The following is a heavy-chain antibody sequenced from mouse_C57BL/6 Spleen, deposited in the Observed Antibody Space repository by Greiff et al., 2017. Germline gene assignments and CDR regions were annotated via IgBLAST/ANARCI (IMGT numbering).Heavy chain of an antibody. CDR3: AREAAYYYAMDY. J-gene: IGHJ4*01. V-gene: IGHV1-52*01. CDR1: GYTFTSYW. CDR2: IDPSDSET. Sequence: QVQLQQPGAELVRPGSSVKLSCTASGYTFTSYWMHWVKQRPIQGLEWIGNIDPSDSETHYNQKFKDKATLTVDKSSSTAYMQLSSLTSEDSAVYYCAREAAYYYAMDYWGQGTSVTVSS.